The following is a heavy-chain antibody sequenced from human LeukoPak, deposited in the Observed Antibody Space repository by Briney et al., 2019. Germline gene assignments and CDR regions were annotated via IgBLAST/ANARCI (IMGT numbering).Heavy chain of an antibody. V-gene: IGHV1-2*02. CDR1: GYTFTGYY. CDR2: INPNSGGT. J-gene: IGHJ4*02. D-gene: IGHD6-6*01. Sequence: ASVKVSCKASGYTFTGYYMHWVRQAPGQGLEWMGWINPNSGGTNYAQKFQGRVTMTRDTSISTAYMELSRLRSDDSAVYYCARVGFYSSSSAYYFDYWGQGTLVTVSS. CDR3: ARVGFYSSSSAYYFDY.